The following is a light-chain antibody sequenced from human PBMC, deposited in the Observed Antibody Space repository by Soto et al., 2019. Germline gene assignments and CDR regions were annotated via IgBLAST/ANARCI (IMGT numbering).Light chain of an antibody. CDR3: CSFAGSYTFCV. CDR1: SSDVGDYNY. J-gene: IGLJ3*02. V-gene: IGLV2-11*01. CDR2: DVS. Sequence: QSALTQPRSVSGSPGQSVTISCTGTSSDVGDYNYVSWYQQYPGKAPKLVIYDVSKRPSGVPDRFSGSKSGNTASLTISGLQAEDAAAYYFCSFAGSYTFCVFGGGTKVTVL.